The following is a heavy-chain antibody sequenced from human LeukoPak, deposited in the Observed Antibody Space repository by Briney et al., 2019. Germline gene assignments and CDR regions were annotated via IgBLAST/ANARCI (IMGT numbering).Heavy chain of an antibody. CDR3: ASSTITATLDY. CDR1: GFTFSSYG. V-gene: IGHV3-33*01. J-gene: IGHJ4*02. Sequence: GGSLRLACAASGFTFSSYGMHWVRQAPGKGLEWVAVIWYDGSNKYYADSVKGRFTISRDNSKNTLYLQMNSLRAEDTAVYYCASSTITATLDYWGQGTLVTVSS. CDR2: IWYDGSNK. D-gene: IGHD5-24*01.